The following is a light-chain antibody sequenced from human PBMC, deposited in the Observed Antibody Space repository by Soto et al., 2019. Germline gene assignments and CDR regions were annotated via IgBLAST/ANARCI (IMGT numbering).Light chain of an antibody. CDR2: STS. J-gene: IGKJ1*01. Sequence: DVQMTQSTSSLSGSVGDRVTISCRASQNISNSLNWYRQKSGEAPKLLIYSTSGVQSGVPSRVSGSGSGTDFNLTVSSLQREDFATYYCQQSYSSSWTFGQGTKVDIK. CDR3: QQSYSSSWT. V-gene: IGKV1-39*01. CDR1: QNISNS.